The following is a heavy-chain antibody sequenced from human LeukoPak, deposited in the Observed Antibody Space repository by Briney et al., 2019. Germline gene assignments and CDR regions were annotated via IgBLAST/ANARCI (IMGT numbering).Heavy chain of an antibody. J-gene: IGHJ4*02. Sequence: GGSLRLSCAASGFTFSNYGMHWVRQAPGKGLEWVAFIRSDGSNTYYADSVKGRFTISRDNSKNTLYLQMNSLRAEDTAVYYCARGPSGYHNTGGQGTLVTVSS. V-gene: IGHV3-30*02. CDR1: GFTFSNYG. D-gene: IGHD5-12*01. CDR3: ARGPSGYHNT. CDR2: IRSDGSNT.